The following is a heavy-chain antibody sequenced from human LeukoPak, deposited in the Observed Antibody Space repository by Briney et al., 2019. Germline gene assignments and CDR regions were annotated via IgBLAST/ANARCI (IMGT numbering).Heavy chain of an antibody. D-gene: IGHD4-17*01. Sequence: GGSLRLSCAASGFTFDDYDINWVRQAPGKGLEWVSHINCKGGSIGYAGSVKGRFTISRDNSKNTLYLQMNSLRAEDTAVYYCAREYGDRFFYYYYYYMDVWGKGTTVTVSS. CDR1: GFTFDDYD. CDR3: AREYGDRFFYYYYYYMDV. V-gene: IGHV3-20*04. J-gene: IGHJ6*03. CDR2: INCKGGSI.